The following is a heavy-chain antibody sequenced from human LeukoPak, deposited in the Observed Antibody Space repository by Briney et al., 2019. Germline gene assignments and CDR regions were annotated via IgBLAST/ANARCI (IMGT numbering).Heavy chain of an antibody. CDR3: ARVPGYSSSWYISYYYYYYMDV. D-gene: IGHD6-13*01. CDR2: ISSSSSYI. Sequence: PGGFLRLSCAASGFTFSSYSMNWVRQAPGKGLEWVSSISSSSSYIYYADSVKGRFTISRDNAKNSLYLQMNSLRAEDTAVYYCARVPGYSSSWYISYYYYYYMDVWGKGTTVTVSS. CDR1: GFTFSSYS. V-gene: IGHV3-21*01. J-gene: IGHJ6*03.